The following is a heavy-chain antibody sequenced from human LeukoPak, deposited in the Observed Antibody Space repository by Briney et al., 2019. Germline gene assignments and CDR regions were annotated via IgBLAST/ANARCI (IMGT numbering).Heavy chain of an antibody. CDR1: GYTFTSYG. CDR3: AREAIFGVVIIRGGFDY. V-gene: IGHV1-18*01. CDR2: ISAYNGNT. Sequence: GASVKVSRKASGYTFTSYGISWVRQAPGQGLEWMGWISAYNGNTNYAQKLQGRVTMTTDTSTSTAYMELRSLRSDDTAVYYCAREAIFGVVIIRGGFDYWGQGTLVTVSS. J-gene: IGHJ4*02. D-gene: IGHD3-3*01.